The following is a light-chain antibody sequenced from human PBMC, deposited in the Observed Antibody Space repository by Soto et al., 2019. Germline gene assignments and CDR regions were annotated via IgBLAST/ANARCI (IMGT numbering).Light chain of an antibody. CDR1: QSISTY. J-gene: IGKJ4*01. CDR2: AAS. Sequence: DIQMTQSPSSLSASVGDRVTITCRASQSISTYLNWYQQKPGKAPKLLIHAASSMQSGVPSRFSGSGSGTDFTLTISSLQPEDFATYYCQQSYSMPSFGGGTKVEIK. CDR3: QQSYSMPS. V-gene: IGKV1-39*01.